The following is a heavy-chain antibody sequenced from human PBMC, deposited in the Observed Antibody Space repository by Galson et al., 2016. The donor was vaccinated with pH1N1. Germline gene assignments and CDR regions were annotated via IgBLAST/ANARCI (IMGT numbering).Heavy chain of an antibody. J-gene: IGHJ4*02. CDR1: GYTFTKYW. CDR2: IHPGDAET. Sequence: QSGAEVTKPGESLKISCKGSGYTFTKYWIAWVRQMPGKGLEWMGSIHPGDAETTYSPSFQGQVTISADRSISTAYLQFTILKASDTAMYYGARRGTTVGTDYWGQGTLVIVSS. D-gene: IGHD6-13*01. CDR3: ARRGTTVGTDY. V-gene: IGHV5-51*03.